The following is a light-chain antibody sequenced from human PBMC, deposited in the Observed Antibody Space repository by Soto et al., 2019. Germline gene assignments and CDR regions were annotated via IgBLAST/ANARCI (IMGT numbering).Light chain of an antibody. V-gene: IGKV1-33*01. Sequence: DIQMTQSPSSLSASVGDRVTITCQASQDISNYLNWYQQKPGKAPKLLIYDESNLETGVPSRFSGSGSWTDFTFTISRLQPEEIATYYCQQYDTLPLTFGGGTKVEIK. CDR2: DES. J-gene: IGKJ4*01. CDR3: QQYDTLPLT. CDR1: QDISNY.